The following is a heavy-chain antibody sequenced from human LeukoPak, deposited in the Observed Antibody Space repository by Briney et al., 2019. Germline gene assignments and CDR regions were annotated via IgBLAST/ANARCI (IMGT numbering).Heavy chain of an antibody. Sequence: GGSLRLSCAASGFTFSSYGMHWVRQAPGKGLEWVAFIRYDGSNKYYADSVKGRFTISRDNSKNTLYLQMNSLRAEDTAVYYCAKDGASGMIASDAFDIWGQGTMVTVSS. J-gene: IGHJ3*02. CDR3: AKDGASGMIASDAFDI. D-gene: IGHD3-22*01. CDR2: IRYDGSNK. V-gene: IGHV3-30*02. CDR1: GFTFSSYG.